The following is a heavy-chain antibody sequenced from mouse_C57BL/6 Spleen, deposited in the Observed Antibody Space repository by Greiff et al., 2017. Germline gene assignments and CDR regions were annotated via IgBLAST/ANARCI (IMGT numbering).Heavy chain of an antibody. CDR2: IDPEDGDT. J-gene: IGHJ4*01. D-gene: IGHD1-1*01. CDR1: GFNIKDYY. CDR3: AREYYDSGYAMDY. Sequence: VQLKQSGAELVKPGASVKLSCTASGFNIKDYYMHWVKQRTEQGLEWIGRIDPEDGDTKYAPKFQGKATITADTSSNTAYLQLSSLTSEDTAVYYCAREYYDSGYAMDYWGQGTSVTVSS. V-gene: IGHV14-2*01.